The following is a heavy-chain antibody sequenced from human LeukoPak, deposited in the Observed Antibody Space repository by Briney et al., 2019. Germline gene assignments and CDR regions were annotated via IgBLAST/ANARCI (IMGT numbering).Heavy chain of an antibody. Sequence: KTGESLKISCKGSGYSFTNYWIGWVRQMSGKGLEWMGIIYPDDSDTRYSPSFQGQVTISADKSITTAYLQWSSLKASDTAMYYCARRVWELQSRVGAFDIWGQGTMVTVSS. V-gene: IGHV5-51*01. CDR3: ARRVWELQSRVGAFDI. CDR2: IYPDDSDT. D-gene: IGHD1-26*01. J-gene: IGHJ3*02. CDR1: GYSFTNYW.